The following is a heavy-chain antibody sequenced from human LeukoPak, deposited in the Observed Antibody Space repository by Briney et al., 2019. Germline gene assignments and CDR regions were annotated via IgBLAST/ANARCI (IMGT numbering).Heavy chain of an antibody. CDR3: ATDRGFASFDY. CDR1: GFTFSSYS. V-gene: IGHV3-21*01. D-gene: IGHD3-3*01. CDR2: ISSGSSYI. J-gene: IGHJ4*02. Sequence: GGSLRLSCAASGFTFSSYSMNWVRQAPGKGLEWVSSISSGSSYIYYADSVKGRFTISRDNAKNSLYLQMNSLRAEDTAVYYCATDRGFASFDYWGQGTLVTVSS.